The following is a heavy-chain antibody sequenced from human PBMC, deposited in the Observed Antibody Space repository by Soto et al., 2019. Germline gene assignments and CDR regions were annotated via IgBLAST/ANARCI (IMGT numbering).Heavy chain of an antibody. CDR3: ARVRPIVVVPPDTYNWFDP. CDR2: IYYSGST. CDR1: GVSISSGGYY. Sequence: SETLSLTCTVSGVSISSGGYYWSWIRQHPGKGLEWIGYIYYSGSTYYNPSLKSRVTISVDTSKNQFSLKLSSVTAADTAVYYCARVRPIVVVPPDTYNWFDPWGQGTLVTVSS. J-gene: IGHJ5*02. V-gene: IGHV4-31*03. D-gene: IGHD2-21*01.